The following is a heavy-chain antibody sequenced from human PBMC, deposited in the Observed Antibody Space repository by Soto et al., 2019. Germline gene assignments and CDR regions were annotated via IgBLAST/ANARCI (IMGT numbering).Heavy chain of an antibody. J-gene: IGHJ5*02. CDR1: GGSFSGYY. CDR3: ARGGPYYYGSGVTNWFDP. CDR2: INHSGST. D-gene: IGHD3-10*01. Sequence: PSETLSLTCAVYGGSFSGYYWSWIRQPPGKGLEWIGEINHSGSTNYNPSLKSRVTISVDTSKNQFSLKLSSVTAADTAVYYCARGGPYYYGSGVTNWFDPWGQGTLVTVSS. V-gene: IGHV4-34*01.